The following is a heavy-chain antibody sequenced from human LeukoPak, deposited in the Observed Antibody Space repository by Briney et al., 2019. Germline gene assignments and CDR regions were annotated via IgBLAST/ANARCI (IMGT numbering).Heavy chain of an antibody. CDR1: GYTFTTYA. V-gene: IGHV7-4-1*02. CDR2: INTNTGNP. D-gene: IGHD6-6*01. CDR3: AKSPARIAARHFDY. Sequence: GASVKVSCKASGYTFTTYAMNWVRQAPGQGLEWMGWINTNTGNPTYAQGFTGRFVFSLDTSVSTAYLQISSLKAEDTAVYCAKSPARIAARHFDYWGQGTLVTVSS. J-gene: IGHJ4*02.